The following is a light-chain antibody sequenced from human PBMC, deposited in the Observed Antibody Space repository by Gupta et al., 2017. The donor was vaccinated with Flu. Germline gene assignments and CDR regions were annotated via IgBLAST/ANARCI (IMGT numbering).Light chain of an antibody. CDR2: DTN. J-gene: IGLJ3*02. CDR1: TGAVTSGHY. V-gene: IGLV7-46*01. Sequence: QAVVTQEPSLTLSPGGTVTLTCSSSTGAVTSGHYPYSFQQKPAHAPRILIYDTNTKHPWTPARFSGSRSAGNAALTLSGAQAEDEADYYCCHTNDGPGVFGGGTKLTVL. CDR3: CHTNDGPGV.